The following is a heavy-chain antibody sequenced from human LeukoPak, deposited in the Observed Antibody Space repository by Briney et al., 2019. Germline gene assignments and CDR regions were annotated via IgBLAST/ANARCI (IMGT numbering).Heavy chain of an antibody. J-gene: IGHJ4*02. CDR1: GFTFNNAW. D-gene: IGHD4-17*01. CDR3: SKGAYGDYYFDC. Sequence: GGSLRLSCAASGFTFNNAWMTWVRQAPGKGLEWVGRIKSKTDGGTTDYAASVKGRFTISRDDSKNMLYLQMNSQETEDSALYYCSKGAYGDYYFDCWGQGTLVSVSS. V-gene: IGHV3-15*01. CDR2: IKSKTDGGTT.